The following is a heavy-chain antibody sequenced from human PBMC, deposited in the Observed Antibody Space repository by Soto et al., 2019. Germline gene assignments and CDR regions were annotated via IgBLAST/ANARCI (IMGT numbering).Heavy chain of an antibody. J-gene: IGHJ4*02. CDR2: MQPSSGRT. D-gene: IGHD2-21*02. Sequence: QVQLVQSGAEVREPGASVKVCGKASGYSFTSLDINWVRQTTGQGLEWMGWMQPSSGRTGYAQKFQGRVTMTRDTSINTAYMELSSLTSDDTAFYYCARGVTAGVDYWGQGTLVTVSS. CDR1: GYSFTSLD. V-gene: IGHV1-8*01. CDR3: ARGVTAGVDY.